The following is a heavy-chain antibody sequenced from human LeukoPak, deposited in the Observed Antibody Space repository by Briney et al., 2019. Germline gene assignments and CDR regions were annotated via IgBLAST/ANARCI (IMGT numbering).Heavy chain of an antibody. D-gene: IGHD4/OR15-4a*01. CDR2: INAGNGNT. CDR3: ASMVGQPYYFDY. J-gene: IGHJ4*02. Sequence: GASVKVSSTASGYTFTRYAMHWVRQAPGQRLEWMGWINAGNGNTKYSQKFQGRVTITRDTSASTAYMELSSLRSEDTAVYYCASMVGQPYYFDYWGQGTLVTVSS. CDR1: GYTFTRYA. V-gene: IGHV1-3*01.